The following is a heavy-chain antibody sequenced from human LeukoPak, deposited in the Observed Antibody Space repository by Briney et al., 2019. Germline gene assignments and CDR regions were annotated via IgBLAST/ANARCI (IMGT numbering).Heavy chain of an antibody. CDR3: AKLAEDSGSYVGAFDI. CDR1: GFTVSSNY. J-gene: IGHJ3*02. Sequence: PGGSLRLSCAASGFTVSSNYMSWVRQAPGKGLEWVSVIYSGGSTYYADSVKGRFIISRDDSKSTLYLQMNSLRAEDTAVYYCAKLAEDSGSYVGAFDIWGQGTMVTVSS. D-gene: IGHD1-26*01. V-gene: IGHV3-53*01. CDR2: IYSGGST.